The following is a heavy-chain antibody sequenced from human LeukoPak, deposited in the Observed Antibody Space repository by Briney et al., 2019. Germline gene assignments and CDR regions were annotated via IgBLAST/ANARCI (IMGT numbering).Heavy chain of an antibody. D-gene: IGHD1-26*01. CDR1: GYSISSDYY. V-gene: IGHV4-38-2*02. Sequence: SETLSLTCTVSGYSISSDYYWGWIRQPPGKGLEWIGSIYHSGSTYYNPSLKSRVTISIDTSKDQFSLKLSSVTAADTGVYFCARVGIDSGSFADFDYWGQGTLVTVSS. CDR3: ARVGIDSGSFADFDY. CDR2: IYHSGST. J-gene: IGHJ4*02.